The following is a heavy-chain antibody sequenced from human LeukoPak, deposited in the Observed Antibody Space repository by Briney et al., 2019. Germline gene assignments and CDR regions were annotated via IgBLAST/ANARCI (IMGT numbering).Heavy chain of an antibody. CDR2: IKPDGTTK. CDR1: GFTFSNYW. Sequence: GGSLRLSCVASGFTFSNYWMQWVRQAPGKGLEWVANIKPDGTTKFYVDSVKGRFTISRDNALNSLYLQMNSLRAEDTAIYYCARSIPYGTTWYGRSDYWGQGTLVTVSS. J-gene: IGHJ4*02. D-gene: IGHD6-13*01. V-gene: IGHV3-7*03. CDR3: ARSIPYGTTWYGRSDY.